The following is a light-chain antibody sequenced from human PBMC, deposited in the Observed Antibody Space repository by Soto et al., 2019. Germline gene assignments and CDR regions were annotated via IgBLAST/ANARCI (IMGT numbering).Light chain of an antibody. V-gene: IGKV1-9*01. CDR2: DSS. J-gene: IGKJ2*01. CDR1: YDISSS. CDR3: QQLSHYPYT. Sequence: DIQLTQSPSFLSASIEDRLTISCRASYDISSSLAWYQQEPGKPPKLLIYDSSTLQTGVPSRFTGSGSGRKFTLTISGLQFGDFATYFCQQLSHYPYTFGQGTKVDIK.